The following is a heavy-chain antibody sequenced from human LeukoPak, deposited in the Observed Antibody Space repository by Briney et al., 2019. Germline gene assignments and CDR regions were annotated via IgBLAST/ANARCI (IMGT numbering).Heavy chain of an antibody. V-gene: IGHV4-34*01. CDR3: ARGHYDSSGYYSDYFDC. Sequence: SETLSLTCAVYGGSFSGYYWSWIRQPPGKGLEWIGEINHSGSTNYNPSLKSRVTISVDTSKNQFSLKLSSVTAADTAIYFCARGHYDSSGYYSDYFDCWSQGTLVTVSS. D-gene: IGHD3-22*01. CDR2: INHSGST. CDR1: GGSFSGYY. J-gene: IGHJ4*02.